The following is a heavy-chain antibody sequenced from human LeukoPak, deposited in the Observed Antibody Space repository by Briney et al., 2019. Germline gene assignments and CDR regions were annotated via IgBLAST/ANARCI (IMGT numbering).Heavy chain of an antibody. CDR1: GFTFSSYG. D-gene: IGHD4-17*01. CDR3: AKDQGGDGEIDY. CDR2: ISYDGSNK. V-gene: IGHV3-30*18. Sequence: GRSLRLSCAASGFTFSSYGMHWVRQAPGKGLEWVAVISYDGSNKYYADSVKGRFTISRDNSKNTLYLQMNSLRAEDTAVHYCAKDQGGDGEIDYWGQGTLVTVSS. J-gene: IGHJ4*02.